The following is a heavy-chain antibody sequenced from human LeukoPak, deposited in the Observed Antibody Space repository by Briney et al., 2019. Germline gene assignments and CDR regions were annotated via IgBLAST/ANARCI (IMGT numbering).Heavy chain of an antibody. J-gene: IGHJ6*02. CDR3: ARVGAARPQTRYYYYGMDV. V-gene: IGHV1-18*01. CDR1: GYTFTSYG. Sequence: ASVKVSCKASGYTFTSYGISWVRQAPGQGLEWMGWISAYNGNTNYAQKLQGRVTMTTDTSTSTAYMELRSLRSDDTAVYYCARVGAARPQTRYYYYGMDVWGQGTTVTVSS. D-gene: IGHD6-6*01. CDR2: ISAYNGNT.